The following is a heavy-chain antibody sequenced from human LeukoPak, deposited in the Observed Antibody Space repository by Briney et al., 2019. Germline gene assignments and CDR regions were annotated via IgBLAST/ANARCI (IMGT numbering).Heavy chain of an antibody. V-gene: IGHV3-72*01. Sequence: GGSLRLSCAASGFSVSINYMSWIRQAPGKGLEWVGRTRNKANSYTTEYAASVKGRFTISRDDSKNSLYLQMNSLRTEDTAVYYCARVAPSSGYLIYWGQGTLVTVSS. CDR2: TRNKANSYTT. D-gene: IGHD3-22*01. J-gene: IGHJ4*02. CDR3: ARVAPSSGYLIY. CDR1: GFSVSINY.